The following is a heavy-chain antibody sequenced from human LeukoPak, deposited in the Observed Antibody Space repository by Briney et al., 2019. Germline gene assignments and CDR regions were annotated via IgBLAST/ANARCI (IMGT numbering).Heavy chain of an antibody. V-gene: IGHV1-2*02. Sequence: ASVKVSCKASGYTFTSYDINWVRQATGQGLEWMGWMNPNSGATKYAQKFQGRVTLTRDTSISTAYMEVNSLRSDDTAVYYCVRDPKFFTTGYYVIENYWGQGTLVTVSS. J-gene: IGHJ4*02. D-gene: IGHD3-9*01. CDR2: MNPNSGAT. CDR1: GYTFTSYD. CDR3: VRDPKFFTTGYYVIENY.